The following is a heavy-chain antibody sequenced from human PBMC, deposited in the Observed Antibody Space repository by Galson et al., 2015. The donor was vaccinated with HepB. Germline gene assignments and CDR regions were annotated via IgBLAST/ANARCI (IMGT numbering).Heavy chain of an antibody. V-gene: IGHV3-33*01. CDR2: VWYDGTTK. D-gene: IGHD1-26*01. CDR1: GFIFSAYG. CDR3: ARAEGRVGATHMDY. Sequence: SLRLSCAASGFIFSAYGMHWVRQAPGKGLEWVSVVWYDGTTKYYADSVRGRFTISRDNSDNTLYLQLDSLRAEDTAVYYCARAEGRVGATHMDYWGQGTLVTVSS. J-gene: IGHJ4*02.